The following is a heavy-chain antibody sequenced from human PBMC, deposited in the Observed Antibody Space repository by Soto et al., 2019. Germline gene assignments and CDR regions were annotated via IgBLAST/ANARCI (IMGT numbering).Heavy chain of an antibody. CDR1: GYTFTGYY. D-gene: IGHD6-19*01. V-gene: IGHV1-2*02. CDR2: INPNSGGT. J-gene: IGHJ4*02. Sequence: ASVKVSCKASGYTFTGYYMHWVRHAPGQGLEWMGWINPNSGGTNYAQKFQGRVTMTRDTSISTAYMELSRLRSDDTAVYYCARARIAVAGTSPTGFDYWGQGTLVTVSS. CDR3: ARARIAVAGTSPTGFDY.